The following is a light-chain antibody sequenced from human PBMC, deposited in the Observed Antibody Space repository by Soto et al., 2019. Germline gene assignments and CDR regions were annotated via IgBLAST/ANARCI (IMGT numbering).Light chain of an antibody. CDR1: QSVYSL. CDR2: DVA. CDR3: QQRANLWT. Sequence: EVVLTQSPATLTLSPGERATVSCRASQSVYSLLAWYQQKPGQAPRLLIFDVATRATGIPARFSGSGFGTDITLTISDLGPEVFAVYYCQQRANLWTVGQGTGVQIK. V-gene: IGKV3-11*01. J-gene: IGKJ1*01.